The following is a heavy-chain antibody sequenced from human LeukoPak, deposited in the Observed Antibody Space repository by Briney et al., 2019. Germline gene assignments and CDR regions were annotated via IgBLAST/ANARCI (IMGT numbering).Heavy chain of an antibody. J-gene: IGHJ4*02. CDR1: GFTFSSYS. V-gene: IGHV3-21*01. D-gene: IGHD6-13*01. Sequence: KTGGSLRLSCAASGFTFSSYSMNWVRQAPGKGLEWVSSISSSSSYIYYADSVKGRFIISRDSAKNSLYLQMNSLRAEDTAVYFCARARIAAPLLDYWGQGSLVTVSS. CDR3: ARARIAAPLLDY. CDR2: ISSSSSYI.